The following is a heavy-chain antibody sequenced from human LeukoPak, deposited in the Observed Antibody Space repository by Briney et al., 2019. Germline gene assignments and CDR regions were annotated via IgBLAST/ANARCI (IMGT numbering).Heavy chain of an antibody. CDR2: ISSSGSTI. D-gene: IGHD2-21*02. J-gene: IGHJ4*02. Sequence: PGGSLRLSCAASGFTFSSYEMNWVRQAPGKGLEWVSYISSSGSTIYYADSVKGRFTISRDNAKNSLYLQMNSLRAEDTAVYYCARAYCGGDCYCDYWGQGTLFTVSS. CDR3: ARAYCGGDCYCDY. CDR1: GFTFSSYE. V-gene: IGHV3-48*03.